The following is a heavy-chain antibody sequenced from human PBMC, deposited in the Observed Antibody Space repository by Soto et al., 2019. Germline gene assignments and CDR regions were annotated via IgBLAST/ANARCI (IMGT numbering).Heavy chain of an antibody. CDR3: ARAGETGTPEDAFEI. CDR2: IWYDGSNK. CDR1: GFTFSSYG. Sequence: GGSLRLSCAASGFTFSSYGMHWVRQAPGKGLEWVAVIWYDGSNKYYADSVKGLFTISRDNSKNTLYLQMNSLRAEDTAVYYCARAGETGTPEDAFEIGGQGTMVTVSS. V-gene: IGHV3-33*01. D-gene: IGHD1-7*01. J-gene: IGHJ3*02.